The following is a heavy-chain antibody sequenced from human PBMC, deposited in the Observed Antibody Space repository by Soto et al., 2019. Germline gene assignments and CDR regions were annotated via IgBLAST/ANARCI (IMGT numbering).Heavy chain of an antibody. CDR1: GFTFSSYA. CDR2: ISYDGSNK. D-gene: IGHD6-19*01. CDR3: AREEQWLVLSLPY. Sequence: QVQLVESGGGVVQPGRSLRLSCAASGFTFSSYAMHWVRQAPGKGLEWVAVISYDGSNKYYADSVKGRFTISRDNSKNTLYLQMNSLRAEDTAVYYCAREEQWLVLSLPYWGQGTLVNVSS. J-gene: IGHJ4*02. V-gene: IGHV3-30-3*01.